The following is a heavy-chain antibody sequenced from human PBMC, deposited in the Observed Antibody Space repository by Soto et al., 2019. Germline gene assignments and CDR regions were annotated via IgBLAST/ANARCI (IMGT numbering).Heavy chain of an antibody. CDR2: ISYSGST. Sequence: SETLSLTCTVSGGSMSSHYWTWLRQPPGKGLEWIGYISYSGSTYYNPSLKSRVAISADTSRNQFSLKLSSVIAADTAVYYCARADPDASVGYWGQGTLVTVSS. CDR1: GGSMSSHY. J-gene: IGHJ4*02. D-gene: IGHD3-16*01. CDR3: ARADPDASVGY. V-gene: IGHV4-59*11.